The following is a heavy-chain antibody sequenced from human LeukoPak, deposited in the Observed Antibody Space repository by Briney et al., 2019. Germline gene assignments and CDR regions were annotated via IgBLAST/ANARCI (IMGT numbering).Heavy chain of an antibody. CDR1: GYTFTSYD. CDR2: MNPNSGNT. Sequence: ASVKVSCKASGYTFTSYDINWVRQATGQGLEWMGWMNPNSGNTGYAQKFQGRVTITRNTSISTAYMELSSLRSEDTAVYYCARGPTIFGVVYYYYYYMDVWGKGTTVTVSS. J-gene: IGHJ6*03. CDR3: ARGPTIFGVVYYYYYYMDV. D-gene: IGHD3-3*01. V-gene: IGHV1-8*03.